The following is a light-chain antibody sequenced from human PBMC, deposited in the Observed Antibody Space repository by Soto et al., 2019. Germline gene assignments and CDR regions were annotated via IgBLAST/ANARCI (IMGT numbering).Light chain of an antibody. CDR2: GAS. Sequence: EIVRTQSPATLSLSPGERVTLSCRARQSVGSNLAWYQKKPGQAPRLLIYGASTRATGIPARFSGSGSGTELTLTISSLQSEDFAVYYCQQYGSSPPRTFGQGTKVDIK. CDR1: QSVGSN. J-gene: IGKJ1*01. V-gene: IGKV3-15*01. CDR3: QQYGSSPPRT.